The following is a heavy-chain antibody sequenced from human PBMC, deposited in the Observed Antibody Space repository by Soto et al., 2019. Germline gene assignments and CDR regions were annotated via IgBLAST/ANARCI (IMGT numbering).Heavy chain of an antibody. V-gene: IGHV3-7*01. CDR3: ATEFRSGWYYFDY. CDR1: GFTFSSYW. D-gene: IGHD6-19*01. Sequence: EVQLVESGGGLVQPGGSLRLSCAASGFTFSSYWMSWVRQAPGKGLEWVANIKQDGSEKYYVDSVKGRFTISRDNAKNSLYLQMNSLRAEDTAVYYCATEFRSGWYYFDYWGQGTLVTVSS. J-gene: IGHJ4*02. CDR2: IKQDGSEK.